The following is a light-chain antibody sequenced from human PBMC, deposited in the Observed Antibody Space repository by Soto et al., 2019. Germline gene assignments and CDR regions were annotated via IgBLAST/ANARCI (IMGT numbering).Light chain of an antibody. CDR1: QSVSSSY. CDR2: GAS. J-gene: IGKJ1*01. V-gene: IGKV3-20*01. Sequence: EILLTQSPGTLSLSPGERATLSCRASQSVSSSYLAWYQQKPGQAPRLLIYGASSRATGIPDRFSGSGSGTDFTLTISRPEPEDFAVYYCQHYGSSPWTFGQGTKVDIK. CDR3: QHYGSSPWT.